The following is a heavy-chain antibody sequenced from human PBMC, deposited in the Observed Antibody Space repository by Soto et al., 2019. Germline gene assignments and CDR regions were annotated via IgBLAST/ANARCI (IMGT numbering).Heavy chain of an antibody. CDR3: ARGVDASDAFDI. CDR2: NYHSGNT. V-gene: IGHV4-38-2*02. Sequence: SETLSLTCTVSGYSISSGYYWGWIRQPPGKGLEWIGSNYHSGNTYYNQSLKSRLTISVDTSKNLFSLKLSSVTAADSAVYYCARGVDASDAFDIWGQGTMVTVSS. CDR1: GYSISSGYY. J-gene: IGHJ3*02. D-gene: IGHD3-3*01.